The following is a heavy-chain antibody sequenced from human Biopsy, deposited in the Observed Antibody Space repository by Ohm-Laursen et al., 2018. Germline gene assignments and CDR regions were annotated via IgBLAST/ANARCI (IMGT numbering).Heavy chain of an antibody. CDR1: GGAFTNYA. Sequence: GSSVKVSCKASGGAFTNYAINWVRQAPGHGLGWMGGIITVSETAGYAERFQGRVTITADVTTTTAYMELSGLRSEDTAVYYCVAYPSSGFFENNDDFAMDVWGQGTTVIVSS. CDR2: IITVSETA. V-gene: IGHV1-69*01. D-gene: IGHD6-19*01. J-gene: IGHJ6*02. CDR3: VAYPSSGFFENNDDFAMDV.